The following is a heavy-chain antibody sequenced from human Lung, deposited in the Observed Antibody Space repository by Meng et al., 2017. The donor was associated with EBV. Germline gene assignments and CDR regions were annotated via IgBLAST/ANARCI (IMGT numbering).Heavy chain of an antibody. Sequence: EVELVDSGRGLAQPGGALRLSCAASGFTFSDYYMGWVRQAPGKGLEWVGRLRNKANSYTTEYAASVKGRFIISRDDSKNSLYLQMNSLKTEDTAVYYCAIVLSSGWSGYWGQGTLVTVSS. CDR1: GFTFSDYY. CDR3: AIVLSSGWSGY. D-gene: IGHD6-19*01. V-gene: IGHV3-72*01. J-gene: IGHJ4*02. CDR2: LRNKANSYTT.